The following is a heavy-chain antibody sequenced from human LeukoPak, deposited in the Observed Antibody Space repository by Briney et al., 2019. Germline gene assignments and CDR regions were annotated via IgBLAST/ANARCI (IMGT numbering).Heavy chain of an antibody. Sequence: GGSLRLSCAASGFTFSRYAMSWVRQAPGKGLEWVSAVSGSGGSTYYADSVKGLFTISRDNSKNTLYLQVNSLRAEDTAVYYCARDGPAQMVDFDYWGQGTLVTVSS. CDR1: GFTFSRYA. V-gene: IGHV3-23*01. CDR3: ARDGPAQMVDFDY. J-gene: IGHJ4*02. D-gene: IGHD3-10*01. CDR2: VSGSGGST.